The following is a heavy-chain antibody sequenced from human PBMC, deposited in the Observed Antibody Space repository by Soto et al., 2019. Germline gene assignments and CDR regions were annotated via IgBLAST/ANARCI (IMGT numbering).Heavy chain of an antibody. D-gene: IGHD3-22*01. CDR3: ARERGHYYDSSGVDY. V-gene: IGHV1-2*02. J-gene: IGHJ4*02. CDR2: INPSSGGT. CDR1: GYTFTSYG. Sequence: VKVSCKASGYTFTSYGISWVRQAPGQGLEWMGWINPSSGGTNYAQKFQGRVTMTRDTSISTAYMELSRLRSDDTAVYYCARERGHYYDSSGVDYWGQGTLVTVSS.